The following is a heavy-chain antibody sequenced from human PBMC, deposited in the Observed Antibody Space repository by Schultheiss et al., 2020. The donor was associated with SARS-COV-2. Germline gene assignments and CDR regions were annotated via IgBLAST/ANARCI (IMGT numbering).Heavy chain of an antibody. Sequence: SQTLSLTCTVSGGSISSYYWSWIRQPPGKGLEWIGYIYYSGSTNYNPSLKSRVTISVDTSKNQFSLKLSSVTAADTAVYYCARGTAAARLAYWGQGNLVTVSS. J-gene: IGHJ4*02. CDR1: GGSISSYY. CDR3: ARGTAAARLAY. V-gene: IGHV4-59*01. D-gene: IGHD6-6*01. CDR2: IYYSGST.